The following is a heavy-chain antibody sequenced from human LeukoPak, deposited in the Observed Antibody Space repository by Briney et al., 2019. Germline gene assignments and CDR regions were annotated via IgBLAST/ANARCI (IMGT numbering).Heavy chain of an antibody. D-gene: IGHD4-23*01. Sequence: PSETLSLTCAVSGGSINSGGYSWSWIRQPPGKGLEWIGYIYHSGSTYSNPSLKGRVTISVDRSKNQFSLKLNSVTAADTAVYYCARSDYGGNSGFDYWGQGTLVTVSS. J-gene: IGHJ4*02. V-gene: IGHV4-30-2*01. CDR3: ARSDYGGNSGFDY. CDR1: GGSINSGGYS. CDR2: IYHSGST.